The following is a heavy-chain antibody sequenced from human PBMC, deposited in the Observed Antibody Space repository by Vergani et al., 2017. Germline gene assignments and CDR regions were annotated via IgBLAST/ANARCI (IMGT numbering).Heavy chain of an antibody. CDR2: INPKNGLT. CDR1: GYTFNSYA. J-gene: IGHJ4*02. V-gene: IGHV1-2*02. D-gene: IGHD3-16*01. Sequence: QVHLLQSGAEVKKPGASVRVSCKASGYTFNSYAITWVRLAPGQGLEWMGWINPKNGLTKYAQRFQGRVSLTRDTSITTAFMELSSLRSDDTAMYYCTSFPTETSEYYDSTGYYHRFFEKWGQGTLVTVSS. CDR3: TSFPTETSEYYDSTGYYHRFFEK.